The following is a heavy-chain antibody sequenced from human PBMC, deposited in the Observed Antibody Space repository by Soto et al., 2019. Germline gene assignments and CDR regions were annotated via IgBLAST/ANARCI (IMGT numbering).Heavy chain of an antibody. CDR3: VKGTNGMSPYSSGWYDFSYYYGMDV. CDR1: GFTISNYW. CDR2: IKSDGSIT. Sequence: PGGSLRLSCAASGFTISNYWMHWVRQAAGKGQVWVSRIKSDGSITTYADTVKGRFTISRDNAKNTLYLQMNSMRAEDTAVYYCVKGTNGMSPYSSGWYDFSYYYGMDVWGQGTTLTVSS. D-gene: IGHD6-19*01. V-gene: IGHV3-74*01. J-gene: IGHJ6*02.